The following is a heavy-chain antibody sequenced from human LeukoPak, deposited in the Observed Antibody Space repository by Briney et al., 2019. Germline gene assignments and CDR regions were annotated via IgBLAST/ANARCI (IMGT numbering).Heavy chain of an antibody. J-gene: IGHJ6*02. Sequence: ASVKVSCKASGYTFTSYYMRWVRQAPGQGLEWMGIINPSGGSTSYAQKFQGRVTMTRDTSTSTVYMELSSLRSEDTAVYYCASLEGMSGYYYYGMDVWGQGTTVTVSS. CDR3: ASLEGMSGYYYYGMDV. V-gene: IGHV1-46*01. CDR2: INPSGGST. D-gene: IGHD3-3*01. CDR1: GYTFTSYY.